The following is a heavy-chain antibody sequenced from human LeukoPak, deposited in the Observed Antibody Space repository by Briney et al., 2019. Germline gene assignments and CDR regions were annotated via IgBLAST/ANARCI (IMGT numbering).Heavy chain of an antibody. CDR1: GFTFSSYA. J-gene: IGHJ4*02. CDR2: ISSDGSNK. Sequence: PGGSLRLSCAASGFTFSSYAMHWVRLAPGKGLEWVAVISSDGSNKYYADSVKGRFTISRDNAKNTLYLQMNSLRAEDTAVYYCARDADYFGGYWGQGTLVTVSS. V-gene: IGHV3-30*04. CDR3: ARDADYFGGY. D-gene: IGHD5-12*01.